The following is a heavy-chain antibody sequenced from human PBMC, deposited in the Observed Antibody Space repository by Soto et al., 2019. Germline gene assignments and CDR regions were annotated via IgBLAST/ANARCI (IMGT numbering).Heavy chain of an antibody. CDR3: ARETGYSSGWYGDYLDY. CDR2: SFYSGST. J-gene: IGHJ4*02. V-gene: IGHV4-61*01. Sequence: LSLTCTVSGGSVSSGSHYWSWIRQPPGKGLEWIGYSFYSGSTNYNPSLKSRVTISVDTSKNQFSLRLSSVTAADTAVYYCARETGYSSGWYGDYLDYWGQGTLVTVSS. CDR1: GGSVSSGSHY. D-gene: IGHD6-19*01.